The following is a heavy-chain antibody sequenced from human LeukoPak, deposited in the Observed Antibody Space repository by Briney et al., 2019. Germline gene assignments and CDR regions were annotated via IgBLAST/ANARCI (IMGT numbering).Heavy chain of an antibody. J-gene: IGHJ4*02. CDR3: AKGTERYREVSSYDF. V-gene: IGHV3-23*01. CDR1: GFTFDDYG. Sequence: GGSLRLSCAASGFTFDDYGMSWVRQAPGKGLEWVSAISGAVGGGTYYADVVKGRFTISRDNSKNTLYLQMNSLRADDTATYYCAKGTERYREVSSYDFWGQGTLVAVSS. D-gene: IGHD3-10*01. CDR2: ISGAVGGGT.